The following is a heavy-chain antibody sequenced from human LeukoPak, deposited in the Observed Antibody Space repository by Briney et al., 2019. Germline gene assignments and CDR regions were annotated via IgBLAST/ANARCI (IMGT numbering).Heavy chain of an antibody. CDR3: AKAPSRGYDTSGYYT. Sequence: PGGSLRLSCAASGFTFSNYGMHWVRQAPGMGLEWVSFIRYDGSDKYYADSVKGRFTISRDNSKNTLYLQMNSLRAEDTAVYHCAKAPSRGYDTSGYYTCGQGTLVTVSS. J-gene: IGHJ5*02. CDR2: IRYDGSDK. D-gene: IGHD3-22*01. CDR1: GFTFSNYG. V-gene: IGHV3-30*02.